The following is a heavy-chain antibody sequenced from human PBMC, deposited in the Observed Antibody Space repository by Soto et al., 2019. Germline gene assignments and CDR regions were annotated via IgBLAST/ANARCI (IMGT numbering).Heavy chain of an antibody. Sequence: SGPTLVNPTQTLTLTCTFSGFALSTSGVGVGWIRQPPGKALEWLALIYWDDDKRYSPSLKSRLTITKDTSKNQVVLTMTNMDPVDTATYYCAHRNYDFWSGPIAFDIWGQGTMVTV. CDR1: GFALSTSGVG. CDR3: AHRNYDFWSGPIAFDI. J-gene: IGHJ3*02. V-gene: IGHV2-5*02. D-gene: IGHD3-3*01. CDR2: IYWDDDK.